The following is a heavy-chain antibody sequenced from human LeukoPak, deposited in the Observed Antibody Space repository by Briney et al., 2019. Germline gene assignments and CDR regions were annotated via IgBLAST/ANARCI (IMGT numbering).Heavy chain of an antibody. Sequence: SETLSLTCAVYGGSFSGYYWSWIRQPPGKGLEWIGEINHSGSTNYNPSLKSRVTISVDTSKNQFSLKLSSVTAADTAAYYCARARLAARRNGPFYGRYYYYYYMDVWGKGTTVTVSS. CDR2: INHSGST. CDR1: GGSFSGYY. V-gene: IGHV4-34*01. D-gene: IGHD6-6*01. CDR3: ARARLAARRNGPFYGRYYYYYYMDV. J-gene: IGHJ6*03.